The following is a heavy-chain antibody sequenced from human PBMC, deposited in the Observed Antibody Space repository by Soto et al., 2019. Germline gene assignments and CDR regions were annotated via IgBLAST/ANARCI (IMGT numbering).Heavy chain of an antibody. Sequence: GGSLRLSCAASGFTFSSYAMSWVRQAPGKGLEWVSAISGSGGSTYYADSVKGRFTISRDNSKNTLYLQMNSLRAEDTAVYYCANLKDVDGAAAGTGDWFDPWGQGTLVTVSS. V-gene: IGHV3-23*01. CDR3: ANLKDVDGAAAGTGDWFDP. CDR2: ISGSGGST. D-gene: IGHD6-13*01. CDR1: GFTFSSYA. J-gene: IGHJ5*02.